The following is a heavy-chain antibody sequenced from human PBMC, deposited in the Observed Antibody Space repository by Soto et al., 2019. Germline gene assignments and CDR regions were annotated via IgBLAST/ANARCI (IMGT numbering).Heavy chain of an antibody. V-gene: IGHV1-46*01. J-gene: IGHJ5*02. CDR1: DYTFTGTY. Sequence: ASVKVSGKASDYTFTGTYIPWVQQAPGQGLEWMGIINPSGGSTSYAQKFQGRVTMTRDTSTSTVYMELSSLRSEDTAVYYCARDNYYDSSGYKFDPWGQGTLVTVSS. D-gene: IGHD3-22*01. CDR3: ARDNYYDSSGYKFDP. CDR2: INPSGGST.